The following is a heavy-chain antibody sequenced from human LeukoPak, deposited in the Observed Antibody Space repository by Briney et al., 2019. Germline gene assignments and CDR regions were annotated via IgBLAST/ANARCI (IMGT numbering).Heavy chain of an antibody. CDR2: ISGSGGST. D-gene: IGHD6-25*01. CDR1: GFTFSSYA. CDR3: AKLQRPTYYFEN. V-gene: IGHV3-23*01. J-gene: IGHJ4*02. Sequence: GGSLRLSCAASGFTFSSYAMSWVRQAPGKGLEWVSAISGSGGSTYYADSVKGRFTISRDNSKNTLFLQLTNLRAEDTALYFCAKLQRPTYYFENWGQGALVTVSS.